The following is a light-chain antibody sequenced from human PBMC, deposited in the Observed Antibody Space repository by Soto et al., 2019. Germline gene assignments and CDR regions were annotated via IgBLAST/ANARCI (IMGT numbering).Light chain of an antibody. J-gene: IGKJ1*01. Sequence: DIQMTQSPSTLSASVGDRVTITCRASQSIDTWLAWHQQMPGKAPKLLISKASSLESGVPSRFSGSGSGTEFTLTINSLQPDDFANYYCQQYNSYRAFGQGTKVDIK. CDR3: QQYNSYRA. CDR1: QSIDTW. CDR2: KAS. V-gene: IGKV1-5*03.